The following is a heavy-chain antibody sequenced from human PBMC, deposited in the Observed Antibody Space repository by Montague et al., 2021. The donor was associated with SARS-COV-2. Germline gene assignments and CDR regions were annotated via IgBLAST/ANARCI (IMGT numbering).Heavy chain of an antibody. J-gene: IGHJ3*02. CDR2: ALYTGRS. D-gene: IGHD3-10*01. Sequence: SETLSLTCTVSGGSITSNWWSWIRQPPGKGLEWVGYALYTGRSRSXPSLQSRVLISVDTSKNQVSLKLGSVTAADTAVYYCARDTFYYGSDSYYVDAFDMWGQGTMVTVSS. CDR1: GGSITSNW. V-gene: IGHV4-59*01. CDR3: ARDTFYYGSDSYYVDAFDM.